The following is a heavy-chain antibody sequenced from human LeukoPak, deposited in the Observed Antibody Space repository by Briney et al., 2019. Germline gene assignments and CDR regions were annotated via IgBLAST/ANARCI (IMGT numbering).Heavy chain of an antibody. CDR2: INPNSGGT. CDR1: GYTFIGYY. J-gene: IGHJ4*02. V-gene: IGHV1-2*02. Sequence: GASVTVSCKASGYTFIGYYIYWVRQAPGQGLEWMGWINPNSGGTNYAQNFQGRVTMTRDTSISTAYMELSRLTSDDTAVYYCARELDLYFFDYWGQGTLVTVSS. D-gene: IGHD3-9*01. CDR3: ARELDLYFFDY.